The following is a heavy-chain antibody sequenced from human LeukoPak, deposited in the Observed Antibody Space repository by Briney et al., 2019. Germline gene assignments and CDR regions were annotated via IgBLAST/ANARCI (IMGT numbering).Heavy chain of an antibody. Sequence: AGGSLRLSCAASGLTFSSYSMNWVRQAPGKGLEWVSSISSSSSYIYYADSVKGRFTISRDNAKNSLYLQMNSLRAEDTAVYYCARDHRAYYYDSSGYYDATLDYWGQGTLVTVSS. CDR2: ISSSSSYI. CDR3: ARDHRAYYYDSSGYYDATLDY. D-gene: IGHD3-22*01. V-gene: IGHV3-21*01. CDR1: GLTFSSYS. J-gene: IGHJ4*02.